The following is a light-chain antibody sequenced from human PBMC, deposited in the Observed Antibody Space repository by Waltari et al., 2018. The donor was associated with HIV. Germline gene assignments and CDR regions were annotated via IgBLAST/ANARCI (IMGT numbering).Light chain of an antibody. CDR3: QQFDSSPL. CDR1: QNVNRNF. V-gene: IGKV3-20*01. J-gene: IGKJ3*01. CDR2: GAS. Sequence: VFTQSPATLSLSPGERATLSCRASQNVNRNFLVWYQQRPGQAPRVLIYGASNRATGIPDRFSCSGSGTDFTLIISRLEPEDFAVYYGQQFDSSPLIGPGTRVEIK.